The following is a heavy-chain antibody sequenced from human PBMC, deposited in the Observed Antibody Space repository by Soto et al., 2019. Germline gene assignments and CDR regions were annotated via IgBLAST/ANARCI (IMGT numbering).Heavy chain of an antibody. V-gene: IGHV1-2*04. J-gene: IGHJ6*02. CDR1: GYSFTDYH. Sequence: ASVQVSCKAPGYSFTDYHIHWVRQAPGQGLEWLGRINPKSGGTSTAQKFQGWVTMTTDTSISTASMELTRLTSDDTAIYYCARGDSTDCSNGVCSFFYNHEMDVWGQ. CDR3: ARGDSTDCSNGVCSFFYNHEMDV. CDR2: INPKSGGT. D-gene: IGHD2-8*01.